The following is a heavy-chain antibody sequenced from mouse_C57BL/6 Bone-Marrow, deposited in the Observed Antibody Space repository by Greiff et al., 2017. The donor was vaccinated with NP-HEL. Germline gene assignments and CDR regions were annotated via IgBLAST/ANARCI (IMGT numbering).Heavy chain of an antibody. CDR3: TTFYWFAY. CDR1: GFNIKDDY. V-gene: IGHV14-4*01. CDR2: IDPENGDT. J-gene: IGHJ3*01. Sequence: EVQLQQSGAELVRPGASVKLSCTASGFNIKDDYMHWVKQRPEQGLEWIGWIDPENGDTDYASKFQGKATITADTSSNTAYLQLSSLTSEDTAVYYCTTFYWFAYWGQGTLVTVSA.